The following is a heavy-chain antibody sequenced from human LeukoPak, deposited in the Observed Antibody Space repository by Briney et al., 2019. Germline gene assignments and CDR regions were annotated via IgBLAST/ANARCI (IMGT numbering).Heavy chain of an antibody. J-gene: IGHJ4*02. V-gene: IGHV3-53*01. CDR1: GLTFSASA. Sequence: GGSLRLSCAASGLTFSASAMHWVRQASGKGLEWVSVIYSGGSTYYADSVKGRFTISRDNSKNTLYLQMNSLRAEDTAVYYCARDSSSGWYHDSWGQGTLVTVSS. CDR3: ARDSSSGWYHDS. D-gene: IGHD6-19*01. CDR2: IYSGGST.